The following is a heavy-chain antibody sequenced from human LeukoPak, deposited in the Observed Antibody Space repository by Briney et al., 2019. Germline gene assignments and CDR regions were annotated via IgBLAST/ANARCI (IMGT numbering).Heavy chain of an antibody. J-gene: IGHJ5*02. CDR3: ARVPARVGMVRGVTRWFDP. D-gene: IGHD3-10*01. Sequence: ASAKVSCKASGYTFTSYDITWVRQATGQGLECIGWMNPNRVNTGYAQMFQGRVTMTRNISILTAYMELSRLRSEDTAVYYRARVPARVGMVRGVTRWFDPWGQGTLVTVSS. V-gene: IGHV1-8*01. CDR1: GYTFTSYD. CDR2: MNPNRVNT.